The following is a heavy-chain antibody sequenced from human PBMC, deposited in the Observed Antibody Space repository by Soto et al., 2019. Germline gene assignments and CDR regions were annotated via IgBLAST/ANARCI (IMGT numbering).Heavy chain of an antibody. CDR3: ATLTPHDGAVAAAPAFDY. CDR1: GYSFTSYW. V-gene: IGHV5-10-1*01. D-gene: IGHD2-15*01. CDR2: IDPSDSYT. J-gene: IGHJ4*02. Sequence: PGESLKISCKGSGYSFTSYWISWVRQMPGKGLEWMGRIDPSDSYTNYSPSFQGHVTISADKSISTAYLQWSSLKASDTAMYYCATLTPHDGAVAAAPAFDYWGQGTLVTVSS.